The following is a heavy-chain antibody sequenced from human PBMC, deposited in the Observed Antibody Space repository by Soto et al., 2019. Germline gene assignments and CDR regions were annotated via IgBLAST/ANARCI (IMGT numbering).Heavy chain of an antibody. J-gene: IGHJ5*02. V-gene: IGHV2-5*01. CDR2: IYWNGDQ. Sequence: ITLQESGPTAVEPTEPLMLTCSFSVLSLTTTGVGVGCIRQPPGTALEWLAVIYWNGDQRYNPALGHRLSMTEDTTKNQVVLTVTNTEPVDTATYFCAQRRHRVTLNVVVEVWFDPWGPGTRVTVSS. CDR1: VLSLTTTGVG. CDR3: AQRRHRVTLNVVVEVWFDP. D-gene: IGHD3-22*01.